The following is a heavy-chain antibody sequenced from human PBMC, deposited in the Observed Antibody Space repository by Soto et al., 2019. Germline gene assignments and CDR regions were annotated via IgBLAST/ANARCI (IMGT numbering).Heavy chain of an antibody. V-gene: IGHV3-7*03. J-gene: IGHJ4*02. CDR2: IKHDGSET. Sequence: EVQLVESGGGLVQPGGSLRLSCAASGFSFRNYWMSWVRQAPGKGLEWVLSIKHDGSETYSVDSVKGRFTSSRDNAENSVYLQMHSLGAEDTAVYFCAKGYGYYFDSWGQGTLVTVSS. D-gene: IGHD4-17*01. CDR3: AKGYGYYFDS. CDR1: GFSFRNYW.